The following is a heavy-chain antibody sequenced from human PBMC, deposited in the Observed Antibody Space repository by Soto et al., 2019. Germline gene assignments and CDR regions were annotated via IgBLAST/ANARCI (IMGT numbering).Heavy chain of an antibody. CDR2: IYYSGST. J-gene: IGHJ6*02. Sequence: LTCTVSGGSISSSSYYWGWIRQPPGKGLEWIGSIYYSGSTYYNPSLKSRVTISVDTSKNQFSLKLSSVTAADTAVYYCARSFWSGSPPDYYYYYGMDVWGQGTMVTVSS. CDR1: GGSISSSSYY. CDR3: ARSFWSGSPPDYYYYYGMDV. D-gene: IGHD3-3*01. V-gene: IGHV4-39*07.